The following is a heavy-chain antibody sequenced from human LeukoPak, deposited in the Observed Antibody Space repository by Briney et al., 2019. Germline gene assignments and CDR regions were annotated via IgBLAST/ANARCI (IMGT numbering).Heavy chain of an antibody. CDR1: GYTFTSYG. J-gene: IGHJ4*02. V-gene: IGHV1-18*01. D-gene: IGHD3-22*01. CDR2: ISAYNGNT. Sequence: ASVKVSCKASGYTFTSYGISWVRQAPGQGLEWMGWISAYNGNTNYAQKLQGRVTMTTDTSTSTAYMELRSLRSDDTAVYYCATNRRYDSSGYYLYYFDYWGQGTLVTVSS. CDR3: ATNRRYDSSGYYLYYFDY.